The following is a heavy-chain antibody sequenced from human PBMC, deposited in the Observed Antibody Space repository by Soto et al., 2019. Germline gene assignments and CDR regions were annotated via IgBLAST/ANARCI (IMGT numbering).Heavy chain of an antibody. Sequence: QVELVQSGAEVRKPGSSVKVSCQASEDTFRNYAISWVRQAPGQGLEWMGGIIPIFGIANYAQKFQGRVTITADTSVNTVYLELRSLRSEDTAVYYCASTKYDSSAYYYWYLGLRGRGTLVTFSS. CDR1: EDTFRNYA. V-gene: IGHV1-69*17. D-gene: IGHD3-22*01. CDR3: ASTKYDSSAYYYWYLGL. CDR2: IIPIFGIA. J-gene: IGHJ2*01.